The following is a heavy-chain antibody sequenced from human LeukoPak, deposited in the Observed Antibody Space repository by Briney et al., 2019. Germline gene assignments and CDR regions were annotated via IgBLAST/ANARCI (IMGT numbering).Heavy chain of an antibody. CDR2: IKQDGSEK. CDR3: AAYGSWSDWGCWFDP. J-gene: IGHJ5*02. Sequence: GGSLRHSRAASGFTFRRYWMSYVPPAPGEGVEWGANIKQDGSEKYYVDSVKGRFTITRDNAKNSLYLQMNSLRAEDKAVYYCAAYGSWSDWGCWFDPWGRGTLVTVSS. D-gene: IGHD3-10*01. CDR1: GFTFRRYW. V-gene: IGHV3-7*01.